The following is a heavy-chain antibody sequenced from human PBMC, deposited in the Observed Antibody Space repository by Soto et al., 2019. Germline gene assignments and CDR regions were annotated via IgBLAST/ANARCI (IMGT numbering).Heavy chain of an antibody. Sequence: ASVKVSCKASGYTFTSYVINWVRQATGQGLELMGWMNPNSGNTGYAQKFQGRVTMTRNTSISTAYMELSSLRSEDTAVYYCARAEGELEPPVFDPWGQGTLVTVSS. CDR2: MNPNSGNT. D-gene: IGHD1-1*01. CDR3: ARAEGELEPPVFDP. J-gene: IGHJ5*02. CDR1: GYTFTSYV. V-gene: IGHV1-8*01.